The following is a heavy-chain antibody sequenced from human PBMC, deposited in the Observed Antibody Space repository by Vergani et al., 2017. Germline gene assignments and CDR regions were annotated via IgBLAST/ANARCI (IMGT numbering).Heavy chain of an antibody. D-gene: IGHD3-9*01. Sequence: QVQLVESGGGVVKPGRSLRLSCAASGFTFSSYAMHWVRQAPGKGLEWVAVISYDGSNKYYADSVKGRFTISRDNSKNTLYLQMNSLKAEDTAVYYCAREGRDFDCLSSLGPYYGMDVWGQGTTVTVSS. CDR2: ISYDGSNK. CDR3: AREGRDFDCLSSLGPYYGMDV. J-gene: IGHJ6*02. CDR1: GFTFSSYA. V-gene: IGHV3-30-3*01.